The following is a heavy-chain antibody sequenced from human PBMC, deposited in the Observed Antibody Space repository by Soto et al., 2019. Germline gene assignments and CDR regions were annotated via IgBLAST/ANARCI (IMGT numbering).Heavy chain of an antibody. Sequence: QVQLVESGGGVVQPGRSLRLSCAASGFTFSSYGMHWVRQAPGKGLEWVAVISYDGSNKYYADSVKGRFTISRDNSKNTLYLQMNSLRAEDTAVYYCAKDPDGSAPLYWGQGTLVTVSS. CDR1: GFTFSSYG. V-gene: IGHV3-30*18. J-gene: IGHJ4*02. CDR2: ISYDGSNK. CDR3: AKDPDGSAPLY. D-gene: IGHD3-10*01.